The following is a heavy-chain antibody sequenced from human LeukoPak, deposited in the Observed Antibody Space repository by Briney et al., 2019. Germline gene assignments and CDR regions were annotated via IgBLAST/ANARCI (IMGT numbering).Heavy chain of an antibody. CDR2: INNSGGST. V-gene: IGHV3-23*01. Sequence: GGSLRLSCAASGFTLNNYAMSWVRQAPGKGLEWVSIINNSGGSTYYADSVKGRFTISRDLSENTLYLQMNSLRAEDTALYYCARKYSGTNPFDYWGQGTLVTVSS. CDR3: ARKYSGTNPFDY. D-gene: IGHD1-26*01. J-gene: IGHJ4*02. CDR1: GFTLNNYA.